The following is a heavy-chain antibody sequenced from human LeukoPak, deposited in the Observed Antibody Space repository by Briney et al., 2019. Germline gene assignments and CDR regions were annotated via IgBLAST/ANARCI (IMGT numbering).Heavy chain of an antibody. D-gene: IGHD3-9*01. V-gene: IGHV3-30-3*01. CDR1: GFTFSSYA. J-gene: IGHJ6*02. Sequence: QPGRSLRPSCAASGFTFSSYAMHWVRQAPGKGLEWVAVISYDGSNKYYADSVKSRFTISRDNSKNTLYLQMNSLRAEDTAVYYCARDGPDTLTGYYGHYYYGMDVWGQGTTVTVSS. CDR2: ISYDGSNK. CDR3: ARDGPDTLTGYYGHYYYGMDV.